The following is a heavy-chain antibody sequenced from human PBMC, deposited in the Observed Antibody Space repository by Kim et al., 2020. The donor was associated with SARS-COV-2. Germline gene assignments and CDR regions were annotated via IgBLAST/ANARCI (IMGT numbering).Heavy chain of an antibody. V-gene: IGHV3-43*01. D-gene: IGHD2-2*01. CDR3: AKAAIAPYYAMDV. CDR1: GFIFDDSS. Sequence: GGSLRLSCEAPGFIFDDSSMHWVRQAPGKGLEWVSLISWDGGTTYYADSVKGRFTISRDNSKSSLYLQMHSLRTEDTALYYCAKAAIAPYYAMDVWGQGTTVTVSS. CDR2: ISWDGGTT. J-gene: IGHJ6*02.